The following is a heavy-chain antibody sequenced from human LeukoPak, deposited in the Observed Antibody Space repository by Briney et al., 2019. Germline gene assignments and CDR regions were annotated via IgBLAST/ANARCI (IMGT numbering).Heavy chain of an antibody. J-gene: IGHJ4*02. CDR3: ARAAYDSNGYTANHDY. CDR2: LYSDGST. Sequence: GGSLRLSCAASGFTVSSNYVSWVRQAPGKGLKWVSVLYSDGSTYYADSVKGRFTISRDNSENTLYLQMNNLRAEDTAVYYCARAAYDSNGYTANHDYWGQGTLVTVSS. CDR1: GFTVSSNY. V-gene: IGHV3-53*01. D-gene: IGHD3-22*01.